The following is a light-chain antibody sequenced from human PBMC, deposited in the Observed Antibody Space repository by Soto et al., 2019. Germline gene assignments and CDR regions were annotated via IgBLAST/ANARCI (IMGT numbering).Light chain of an antibody. CDR3: QPYNNWPLT. CDR1: QSVGRT. Sequence: EIVMTQSPATLSVSPGERATLFCRASQSVGRTLAWYQQKPGQSPRLLVYGASTRANGTPARFSGSGSGPEFTLTINSLQSEDFAIYYCQPYNNWPLTFGGGTKVESK. V-gene: IGKV3-15*01. CDR2: GAS. J-gene: IGKJ4*01.